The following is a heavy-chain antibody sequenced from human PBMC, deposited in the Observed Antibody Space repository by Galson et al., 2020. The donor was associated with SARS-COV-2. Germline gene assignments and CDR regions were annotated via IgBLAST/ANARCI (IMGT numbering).Heavy chain of an antibody. CDR2: ISYDGSNK. CDR3: ASSLLWFGEPPGY. V-gene: IGHV3-30*04. D-gene: IGHD3-10*01. Sequence: GESLTISCAASGFTFSSYAMHWVRQAPGKGLEWVAVISYDGSNKYYADSVKGRFTISRDNSKNTLYLQMNSLRAEDTAVYYCASSLLWFGEPPGYWGQGTLVTVSS. J-gene: IGHJ4*02. CDR1: GFTFSSYA.